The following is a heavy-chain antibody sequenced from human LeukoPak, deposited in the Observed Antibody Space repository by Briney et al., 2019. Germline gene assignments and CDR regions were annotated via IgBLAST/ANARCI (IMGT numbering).Heavy chain of an antibody. CDR1: GYIFTTYA. J-gene: IGHJ4*02. Sequence: ASVKVSCKASGYIFTTYAISWVRQAPGQGLEWMGWISVYNGDTNHAQNLQGRVTMTTDTSTSTAYMELRSLRSDDTAVYYCARDGLGTAVDYWGQGTLVSVSS. CDR3: ARDGLGTAVDY. D-gene: IGHD6-13*01. CDR2: ISVYNGDT. V-gene: IGHV1-18*01.